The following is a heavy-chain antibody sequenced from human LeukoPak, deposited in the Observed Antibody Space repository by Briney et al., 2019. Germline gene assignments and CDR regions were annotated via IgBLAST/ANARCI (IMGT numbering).Heavy chain of an antibody. CDR2: IYHSGST. J-gene: IGHJ5*02. V-gene: IGHV4-4*02. CDR1: GGSISSSNW. Sequence: SETLSLTCAVSGGSISSSNWWSWVHQPPGKGLEWIGEIYHSGSTNYNPSLKSRVTRSVDKSKNQFSLKLSSVTAADTAVYYCARGFKGSGSYGPTHWFDPWGQGTLVTVSS. D-gene: IGHD3-10*01. CDR3: ARGFKGSGSYGPTHWFDP.